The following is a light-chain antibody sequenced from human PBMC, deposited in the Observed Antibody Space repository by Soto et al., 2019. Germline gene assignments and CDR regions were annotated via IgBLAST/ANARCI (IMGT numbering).Light chain of an antibody. V-gene: IGLV1-40*01. CDR1: SSNIGAGYD. Sequence: QSVPTQPPSVSGAPGQRVTISCNGSSSNIGAGYDVHWYQQLPGTAPKLLIYGNSNRPSGVPDRFSGSKSGTSASLAITGLQAEDEADYYCQSYDSSLSGVVFGGGTQLTVL. J-gene: IGLJ2*01. CDR3: QSYDSSLSGVV. CDR2: GNS.